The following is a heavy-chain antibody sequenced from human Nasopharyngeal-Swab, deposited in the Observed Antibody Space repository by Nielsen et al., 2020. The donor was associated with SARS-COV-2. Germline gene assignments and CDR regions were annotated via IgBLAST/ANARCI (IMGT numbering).Heavy chain of an antibody. CDR2: INPHSRGT. J-gene: IGHJ4*02. D-gene: IGHD4-17*01. V-gene: IGHV1-2*02. CDR3: ARDDYGDYGYFGH. CDR1: GYTLTGNY. Sequence: ASVKVSCKASGYTLTGNYKHGVRQAPGQGLEWMGWINPHSRGTKYAQKFQGRVTMTSDTSINTAYMELRRLRSDDTAVYYCARDDYGDYGYFGHWGQGTLVTVSS.